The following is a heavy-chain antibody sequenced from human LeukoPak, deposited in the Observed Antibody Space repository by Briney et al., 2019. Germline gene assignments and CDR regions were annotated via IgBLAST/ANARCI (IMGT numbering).Heavy chain of an antibody. V-gene: IGHV3-48*03. D-gene: IGHD2-2*01. CDR3: ARDRRQRGYHYYFDS. CDR2: ISSSGSTI. CDR1: GFTFSSYE. J-gene: IGHJ4*02. Sequence: GGSLRLSCAGSGFTFSSYEMNWVRQAPGKGLEWVSYISSSGSTIYYADSMKGRFTISRDNAKDSLYLQMNSLRAEDTAVYYCARDRRQRGYHYYFDSWGQGTLVTVSS.